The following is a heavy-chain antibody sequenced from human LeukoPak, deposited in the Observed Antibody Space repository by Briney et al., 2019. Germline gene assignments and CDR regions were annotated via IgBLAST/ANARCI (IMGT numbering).Heavy chain of an antibody. V-gene: IGHV5-51*01. J-gene: IGHJ4*02. CDR3: ARQPNPDFDY. Sequence: GESLKISCKASGYYFSDNWIGWMRQMPGKGLEWMGVVWPGGSQTKYSSSFQGQVTISADSSSNTAYLQWTSLKASDTAMYYCARQPNPDFDYWGQGTLVTVSS. CDR2: VWPGGSQT. CDR1: GYYFSDNW.